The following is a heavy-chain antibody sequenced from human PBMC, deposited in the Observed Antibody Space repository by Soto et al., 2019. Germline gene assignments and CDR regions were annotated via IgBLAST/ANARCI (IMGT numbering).Heavy chain of an antibody. Sequence: EVQLLESGGGLVQPGGSLRLSCAASGFTFSSYAMSWVRQAPGKGLEWVSVIYSGGSTYYADSVKGRFTISRDNSKNTLYLQMNSLRAEDTAVYYCARGYSSGWHYFDYWGQGTLVTVSS. J-gene: IGHJ4*02. CDR1: GFTFSSYA. CDR2: IYSGGST. V-gene: IGHV3-23*03. CDR3: ARGYSSGWHYFDY. D-gene: IGHD6-19*01.